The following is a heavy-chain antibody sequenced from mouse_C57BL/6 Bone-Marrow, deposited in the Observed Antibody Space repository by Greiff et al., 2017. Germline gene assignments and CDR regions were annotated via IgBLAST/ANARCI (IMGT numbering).Heavy chain of an antibody. CDR3: ARELLYPGYYFDY. D-gene: IGHD1-1*01. CDR1: GYAFSSSW. Sequence: QVQLKESGPELVKPGASVKISCKASGYAFSSSWMNWVKQRPGKGLEWIGRIYPGDGDTNYNGKFKGKATLTADTSSSTAYLQLSSLTSEDSAFYFCARELLYPGYYFDYWGQGTTLTVSS. J-gene: IGHJ2*01. CDR2: IYPGDGDT. V-gene: IGHV1-82*01.